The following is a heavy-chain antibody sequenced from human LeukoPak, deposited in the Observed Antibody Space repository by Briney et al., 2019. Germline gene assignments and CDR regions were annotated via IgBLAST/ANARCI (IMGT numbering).Heavy chain of an antibody. CDR1: GFTFSSYS. D-gene: IGHD2-15*01. J-gene: IGHJ4*02. Sequence: GGSLGLSCAASGFTFSSYSMNWVRQAPGKGLEWVSSISTSSNSIYYADSVKGRFTISRDNAKNSLYLQMNSLRAEDTAVYYCARDYCSGGSCYAFHYWGQGTLVTVSS. CDR2: ISTSSNSI. CDR3: ARDYCSGGSCYAFHY. V-gene: IGHV3-21*06.